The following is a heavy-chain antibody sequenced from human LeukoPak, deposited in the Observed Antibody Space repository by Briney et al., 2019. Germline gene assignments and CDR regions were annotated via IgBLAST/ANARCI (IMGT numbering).Heavy chain of an antibody. CDR3: ARDAISRGIIDY. V-gene: IGHV1-2*02. CDR1: GYSFTGYY. D-gene: IGHD3-10*01. J-gene: IGHJ4*02. CDR2: IKPDSGGT. Sequence: ASVKVSCKASGYSFTGYYVHWVRRAPGQGLEWMGWIKPDSGGTNFAQKFQGRVTMTRDTSISTAYMEVSRLTSDDTAVYYCARDAISRGIIDYWGQGTLVTVSS.